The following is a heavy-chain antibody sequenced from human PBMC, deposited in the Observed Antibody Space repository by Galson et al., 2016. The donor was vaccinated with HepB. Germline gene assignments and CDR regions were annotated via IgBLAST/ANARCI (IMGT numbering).Heavy chain of an antibody. V-gene: IGHV4-4*02. CDR1: GDSITFNSA. CDR3: ARDRHGSGSYLTWFDA. D-gene: IGHD3-10*01. Sequence: SETLSLTCAVSGDSITFNSAWSWIRQPPGQGLEWIGEIYHSGSTNYKPSLKSRISMSVDRAKNSFSLNLTSMTAADTAVYFCARDRHGSGSYLTWFDAWGRGILVTVSS. J-gene: IGHJ5*02. CDR2: IYHSGST.